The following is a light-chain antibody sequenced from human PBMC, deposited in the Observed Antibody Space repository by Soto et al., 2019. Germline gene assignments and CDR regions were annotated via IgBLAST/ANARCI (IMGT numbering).Light chain of an antibody. CDR3: QQYHSYSWT. Sequence: DIQMTQSPSTLSASVGDRVTITCRASQSISSWLAWYQQKPGKAPKLLIYKASSLESGVPSRFSGSGSGTEFTLTISSLQHDDFATYYCQQYHSYSWTFGQGNQVEIK. V-gene: IGKV1-5*03. CDR2: KAS. CDR1: QSISSW. J-gene: IGKJ1*01.